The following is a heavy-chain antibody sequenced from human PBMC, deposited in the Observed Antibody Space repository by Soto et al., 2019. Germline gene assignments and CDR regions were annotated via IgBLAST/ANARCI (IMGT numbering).Heavy chain of an antibody. J-gene: IGHJ6*02. D-gene: IGHD6-6*01. CDR1: GGTFRSNA. Sequence: QVQLVQSGAEVKKPGSSVKVSCKASGGTFRSNAISWVRQARGQGLEWMGGIIPIFGTANYAQKFQGRVTITADESTSTAYMELSSLRSEDTAVYYCATTSLQLVPSYYYYGMDVWGQGTTVTVSS. CDR2: IIPIFGTA. V-gene: IGHV1-69*01. CDR3: ATTSLQLVPSYYYYGMDV.